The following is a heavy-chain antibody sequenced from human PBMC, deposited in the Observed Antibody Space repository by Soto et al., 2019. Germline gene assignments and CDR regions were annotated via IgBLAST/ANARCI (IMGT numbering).Heavy chain of an antibody. CDR2: IYQSGSP. Sequence: SETLSLTCAVSGGSIRSSNWWSWVRQPPGKGLEWIGEIYQSGSPNYNPFLKSRVTISVDKSKNQFSLKLNSVTAADTAVYYCARDMGYGGNGLDYWGQGSLVTVSS. CDR3: ARDMGYGGNGLDY. V-gene: IGHV4-4*02. CDR1: GGSIRSSNW. J-gene: IGHJ4*02. D-gene: IGHD4-17*01.